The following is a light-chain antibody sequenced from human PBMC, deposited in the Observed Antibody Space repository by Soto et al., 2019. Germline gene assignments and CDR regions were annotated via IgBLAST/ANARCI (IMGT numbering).Light chain of an antibody. J-gene: IGKJ2*01. CDR1: QSVRSNY. Sequence: EIVLTQSPGTLSLSPGERATLSCRASQSVRSNYLAWYQQKPGQAPSLLIYGASSRATSIPDRFSGTGSGSDFTLAISRLEPEDLAEYYGQHYWGSPYTFGHGTKLEIK. CDR2: GAS. V-gene: IGKV3-20*01. CDR3: QHYWGSPYT.